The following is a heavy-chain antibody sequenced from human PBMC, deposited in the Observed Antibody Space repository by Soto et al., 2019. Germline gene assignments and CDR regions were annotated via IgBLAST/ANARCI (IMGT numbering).Heavy chain of an antibody. D-gene: IGHD2-15*01. CDR2: ISPFNGNT. V-gene: IGHV1-18*01. CDR3: ARDVVVVAASLGSMDV. Sequence: GASVKVSCKSSGYPFTHYGITWVRQAPGQGLEWMGWISPFNGNTNYGQTLQGRVTLTTDTSTSTVYMELNSLRAEDTAVYYCARDVVVVAASLGSMDVWGQGTTVTVSS. J-gene: IGHJ6*02. CDR1: GYPFTHYG.